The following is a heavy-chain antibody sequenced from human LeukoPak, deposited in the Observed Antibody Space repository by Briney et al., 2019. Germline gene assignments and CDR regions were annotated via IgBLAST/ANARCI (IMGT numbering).Heavy chain of an antibody. CDR3: ARARSDYCTNGVCYRNWFDP. Sequence: SETLSLTCTVSGGSISSYYWSWIRQPPGKGLEWIGYIYDSGSTNYNPSLKSRVTISVDTSKNQFSLKLSSVTAADTAVYYCARARSDYCTNGVCYRNWFDPWGQGTLVTVSS. V-gene: IGHV4-59*01. CDR2: IYDSGST. J-gene: IGHJ5*02. D-gene: IGHD2-8*01. CDR1: GGSISSYY.